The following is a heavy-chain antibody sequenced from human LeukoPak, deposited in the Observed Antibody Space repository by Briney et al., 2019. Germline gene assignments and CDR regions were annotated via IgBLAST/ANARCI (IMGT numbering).Heavy chain of an antibody. J-gene: IGHJ2*01. CDR2: IYYSGST. CDR1: GGSISSSSYY. Sequence: SETLCLTCTVSGGSISSSSYYWGWIRQPPGKGLEWIGSIYYSGSTYYNPSLKSRVTISVDTSKNQFSLKLSSVTAADTAMYYCARDLVNYGLDWYFDLWGRGTLVTVSS. D-gene: IGHD3-16*01. CDR3: ARDLVNYGLDWYFDL. V-gene: IGHV4-39*07.